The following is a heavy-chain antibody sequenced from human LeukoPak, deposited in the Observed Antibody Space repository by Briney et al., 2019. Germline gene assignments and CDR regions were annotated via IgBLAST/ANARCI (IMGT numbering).Heavy chain of an antibody. CDR2: ISAYNGNT. CDR1: GYTFTSYG. CDR3: AARTYGDYGNDAFDV. D-gene: IGHD4-17*01. J-gene: IGHJ3*01. Sequence: ASVKVSCKASGYTFTSYGISWVRQAPGQGLEWMGWISAYNGNTNYAQKLQGRVTMTTDTSTSTAYMELRSLRSDDTAVYYCAARTYGDYGNDAFDVWGQGTMVTVSS. V-gene: IGHV1-18*01.